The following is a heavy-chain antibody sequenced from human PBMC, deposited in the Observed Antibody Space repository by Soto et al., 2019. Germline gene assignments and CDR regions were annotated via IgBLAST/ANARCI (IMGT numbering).Heavy chain of an antibody. CDR1: GITLSIAW. V-gene: IGHV3-15*07. J-gene: IGHJ6*04. CDR3: TVPPPDKTMVTSDYCCAREV. Sequence: EVRLVESGGGLVKPGGSLRLSCAASGITLSIAWMNWVRQSPGRGLEWVGRINSNYDGGTTDYAAPVKGRFTISRDDSKNTVHLQMNSLNSEDTAVYYCTVPPPDKTMVTSDYCCAREVWSGGTTVTVSS. CDR2: INSNYDGGTT. D-gene: IGHD5-18*01.